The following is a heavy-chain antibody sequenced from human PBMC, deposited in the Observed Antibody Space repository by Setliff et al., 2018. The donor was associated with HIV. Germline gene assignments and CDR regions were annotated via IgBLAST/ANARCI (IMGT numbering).Heavy chain of an antibody. J-gene: IGHJ4*02. CDR1: GYTFTSYD. CDR3: ARREGEYYNFWSGCYYFDY. CDR2: MNPNSGNT. D-gene: IGHD3-3*01. Sequence: ASVKVSCKASGYTFTSYDINWVRQATGQGLEWMGWMNPNSGNTGYTQKFQGRVTMTRNTSISTAYMELSSLRSEDTAAYYCARREGEYYNFWSGCYYFDYWGQGTLVTVSS. V-gene: IGHV1-8*02.